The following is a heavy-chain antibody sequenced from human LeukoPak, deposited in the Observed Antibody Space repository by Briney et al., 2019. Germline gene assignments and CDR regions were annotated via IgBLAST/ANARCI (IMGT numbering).Heavy chain of an antibody. CDR2: ISYDGSNK. J-gene: IGHJ4*02. CDR3: AKGASGYDFHY. D-gene: IGHD3-22*01. CDR1: GFTFSSYG. V-gene: IGHV3-30*18. Sequence: PGGSLRLSCAASGFTFSSYGMHWVRQAPGKGLEWVAVISYDGSNKYYADSVKGRFTISRDNSKNTLYLQMNSLRAEDTAVYYCAKGASGYDFHYWGQGTLVTVSS.